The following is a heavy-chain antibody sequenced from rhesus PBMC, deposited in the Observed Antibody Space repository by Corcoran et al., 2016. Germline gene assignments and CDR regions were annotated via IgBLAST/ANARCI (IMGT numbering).Heavy chain of an antibody. CDR2: INRGGWST. CDR3: AKDPGPFDY. CDR1: GFTFSSYA. V-gene: IGHV3-103*01. J-gene: IGHJ4*01. Sequence: EVQLVETGGGLVHPGGSLRLSCAASGFTFSSYAIQWVRPAPGKGLEWIYGINRGGWSTDYADSVKGRVTISRDNSKNTLSLQMNSLRAEDTAVYDCAKDPGPFDYWGQGVLVTVSS.